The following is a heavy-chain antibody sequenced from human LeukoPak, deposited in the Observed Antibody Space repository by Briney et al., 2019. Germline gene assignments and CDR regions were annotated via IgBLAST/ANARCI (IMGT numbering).Heavy chain of an antibody. J-gene: IGHJ4*02. CDR2: IINSGGST. CDR1: GFTFSNYA. Sequence: GGSLRLSCTASGFTFSNYAMNWVRQAPGKGLEWVSTIINSGGSTYYADSVKGRFTISRDSSKNTLYLQMNSLRDEDTAVYYCAKDIYGDYGGLDYWGQGTLVTVSS. CDR3: AKDIYGDYGGLDY. D-gene: IGHD4-17*01. V-gene: IGHV3-23*01.